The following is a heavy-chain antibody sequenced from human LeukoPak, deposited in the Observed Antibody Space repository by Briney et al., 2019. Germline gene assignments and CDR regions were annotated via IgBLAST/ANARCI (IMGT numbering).Heavy chain of an antibody. J-gene: IGHJ4*02. CDR2: INHSGST. Sequence: SETLSLTCAVYGGSFSGYYWSWIRQPPGKGLEWIGEINHSGSTNYNPSLKSRVTVSVDTSKNQFSLNLTSVTATDTAVYYCAREGKLTGYFGGLGFNYWGQGILVTVSS. CDR3: AREGKLTGYFGGLGFNY. CDR1: GGSFSGYY. V-gene: IGHV4-34*01. D-gene: IGHD6-19*01.